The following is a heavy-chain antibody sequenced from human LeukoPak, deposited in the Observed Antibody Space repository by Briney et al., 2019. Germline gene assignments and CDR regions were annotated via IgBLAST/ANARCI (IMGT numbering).Heavy chain of an antibody. V-gene: IGHV4-34*01. Sequence: LSCAASGFTVSSNYMSWVRQPPGKGLEWIGEINHSGSTNYNPSLKSRVTISVDTSKNQFSLKLSSVTAADTAVYYCARGEPPPEWLVGSNYFDYWGQGTLVTVSS. J-gene: IGHJ4*02. CDR2: INHSGST. CDR1: GFTVSSNY. D-gene: IGHD6-19*01. CDR3: ARGEPPPEWLVGSNYFDY.